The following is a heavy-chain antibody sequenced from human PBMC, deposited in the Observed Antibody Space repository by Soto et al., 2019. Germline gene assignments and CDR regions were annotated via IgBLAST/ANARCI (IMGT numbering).Heavy chain of an antibody. V-gene: IGHV3-11*01. CDR2: ISNGDETT. Sequence: GWSLRLSCAASGFIFTDYSMTWIRQATGKGLEWVSYISNGDETTHYADSVKGRFIVSRDNAKKVLFLQMSGLRVDDTAVYYCARGLGVRYSGSYYYFDYWGQGTLVTVSS. CDR1: GFIFTDYS. D-gene: IGHD1-26*01. CDR3: ARGLGVRYSGSYYYFDY. J-gene: IGHJ4*02.